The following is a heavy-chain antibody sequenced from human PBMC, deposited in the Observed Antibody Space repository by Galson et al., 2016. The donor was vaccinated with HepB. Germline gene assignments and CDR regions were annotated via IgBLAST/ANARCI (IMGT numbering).Heavy chain of an antibody. Sequence: PALVKPTQTLTLTCTFSGFSFSEFSLTGLGVGVGWIRQPPGKALEWLALIYWDDDTRYSPSLKSRLTITMDTSKNQVVLTMTNMDPVDTATYYCARQGAGGWYFDYWGQGTLVTVSS. J-gene: IGHJ4*02. V-gene: IGHV2-5*02. D-gene: IGHD6-19*01. CDR3: ARQGAGGWYFDY. CDR1: GFSFSEFSLTGLGVG. CDR2: IYWDDDT.